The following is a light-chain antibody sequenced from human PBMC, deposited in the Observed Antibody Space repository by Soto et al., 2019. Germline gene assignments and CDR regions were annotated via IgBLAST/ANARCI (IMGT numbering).Light chain of an antibody. V-gene: IGKV3-11*01. CDR3: QQRHMWPIT. CDR1: QSFRGL. CDR2: DAY. Sequence: EIVMTQSPATLSVSPGERATLSCRASQSFRGLLAWYQQKPGQAPRLLIYDAYNRATGIPPRFSGSGSGTGFTLTISSLEPEDSAVYYCQQRHMWPITFGQGTRLE. J-gene: IGKJ5*01.